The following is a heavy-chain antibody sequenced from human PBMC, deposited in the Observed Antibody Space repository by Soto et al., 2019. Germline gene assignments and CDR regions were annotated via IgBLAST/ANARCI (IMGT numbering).Heavy chain of an antibody. J-gene: IGHJ6*02. Sequence: GGSLRLSCAASGFTFSSYGMHWVRQAPGKGLEWVAVIWYDGSNKYYADSVKGRFTISRDNSKNTLYLKMNSLRAEDTAVYYCARDGSFSSSWYLKPYYYYGMDVWGQGTTVTVSS. CDR3: ARDGSFSSSWYLKPYYYYGMDV. D-gene: IGHD6-13*01. V-gene: IGHV3-33*01. CDR1: GFTFSSYG. CDR2: IWYDGSNK.